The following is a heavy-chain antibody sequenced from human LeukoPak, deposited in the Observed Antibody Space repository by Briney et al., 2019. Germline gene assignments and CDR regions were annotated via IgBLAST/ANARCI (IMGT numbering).Heavy chain of an antibody. V-gene: IGHV4-61*02. D-gene: IGHD3-10*01. CDR2: VYNSGST. CDR3: AGHSMVRGVIKIRSYYYMDV. Sequence: SETLSLTCIVSGGSISRGSYYWNWIRQPAGKGLEWMGRVYNSGSTNYNPSLKSRVTMSVDTSKYQFSLKLSSVTAADTAVYYCAGHSMVRGVIKIRSYYYMDVWGKGTTVTVSS. J-gene: IGHJ6*03. CDR1: GGSISRGSYY.